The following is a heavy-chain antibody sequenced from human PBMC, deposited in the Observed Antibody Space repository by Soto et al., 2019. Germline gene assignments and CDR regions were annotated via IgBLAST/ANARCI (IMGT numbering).Heavy chain of an antibody. CDR3: ASRRAVAATPGDACDI. Sequence: QVQLVQSGAEVKKPGSSVKVSCKASGGTFSSYTISWVRQAPGQGLEWMGRIIPTLGIANYAQKFQGRVTITADKSTRSAYMEFSSLRSEDTAVYYCASRRAVAATPGDACDIWGQGTMVTVSS. V-gene: IGHV1-69*02. CDR1: GGTFSSYT. J-gene: IGHJ3*02. CDR2: IIPTLGIA. D-gene: IGHD2-15*01.